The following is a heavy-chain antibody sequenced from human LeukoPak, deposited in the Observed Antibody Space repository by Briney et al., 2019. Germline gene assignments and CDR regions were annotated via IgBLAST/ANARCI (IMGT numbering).Heavy chain of an antibody. J-gene: IGHJ4*02. V-gene: IGHV4-59*01. CDR2: IYYSGST. D-gene: IGHD3-22*01. Sequence: SETLSLTCTVSGGSISSYYWSWIRQPPGKGLEWIRYIYYSGSTNYNPSLKSRVTISVDTSKNQFSLKLSSVTAADTAVYYCARGPYDSSGYYSDYWGQGTLVTVSS. CDR1: GGSISSYY. CDR3: ARGPYDSSGYYSDY.